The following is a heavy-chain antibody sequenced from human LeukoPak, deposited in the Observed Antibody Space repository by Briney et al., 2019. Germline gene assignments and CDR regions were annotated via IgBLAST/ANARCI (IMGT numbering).Heavy chain of an antibody. CDR2: IYSGGST. J-gene: IGHJ6*03. CDR3: ARGRYYGSGSYYNNETYYDYYYMNV. CDR1: GFTFRSYW. D-gene: IGHD3-10*01. Sequence: PGGSLRLSCAASGFTFRSYWMSWVRQAPGKGLEWVSVIYSGGSTYYADSVKGRFTISRDNSKNTLYLQMNSLRAEDTAVYYCARGRYYGSGSYYNNETYYDYYYMNVCGKGTTVTVSS. V-gene: IGHV3-53*01.